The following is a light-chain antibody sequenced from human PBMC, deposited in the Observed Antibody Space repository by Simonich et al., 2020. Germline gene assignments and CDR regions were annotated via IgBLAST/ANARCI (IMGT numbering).Light chain of an antibody. CDR3: QQFNSYRIT. J-gene: IGKJ5*01. V-gene: IGKV1-13*02. CDR1: KGISSA. Sequence: AIQLTQSPSSLSASVGDRVTITCRACKGISSALAWYQQKPGKATKLLIYVASSLESGVPSRFSGSGSGTDFTLTISSLQPEDFATYYCQQFNSYRITFGQGTRLEIK. CDR2: VAS.